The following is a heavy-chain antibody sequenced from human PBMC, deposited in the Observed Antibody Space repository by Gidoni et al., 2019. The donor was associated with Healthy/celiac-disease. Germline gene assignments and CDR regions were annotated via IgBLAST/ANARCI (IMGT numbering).Heavy chain of an antibody. J-gene: IGHJ5*02. CDR1: GYTFTSYD. D-gene: IGHD6-19*01. CDR2: MNPTSGNT. CDR3: ARASIAVAGLWFDP. V-gene: IGHV1-8*01. Sequence: QVQLVQSGAEVKKPGASVTVSCKASGYTFTSYDINWVRQATGKGLEWMGWMNPTSGNTGYAQKFQGRVTMTRNTSISTAYMELSSLRSEDTAVYYCARASIAVAGLWFDPWGQGTLVTVSS.